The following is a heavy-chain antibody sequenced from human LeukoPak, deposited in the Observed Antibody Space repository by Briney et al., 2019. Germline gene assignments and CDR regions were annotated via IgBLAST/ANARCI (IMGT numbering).Heavy chain of an antibody. Sequence: SETLSLTCPVSGGSISRNYWNWIRQPAGKGPEWIGYTYDTGSTIYTPSLKSRVTISLDTSRNQVSLKLISVTAADTAVYYCARLPPSHLGYFDYWGQGIPVTVSS. CDR2: TYDTGST. CDR1: GGSISRNY. CDR3: ARLPPSHLGYFDY. D-gene: IGHD3-3*02. V-gene: IGHV4-59*01. J-gene: IGHJ4*02.